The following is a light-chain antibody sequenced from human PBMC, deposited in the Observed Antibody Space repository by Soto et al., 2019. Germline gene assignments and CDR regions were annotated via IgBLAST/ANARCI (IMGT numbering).Light chain of an antibody. CDR1: STDVGSYNF. Sequence: SDLTYPGSVGGSTGQSITISCTGNSTDVGSYNFVSWYQQYPGKVPKLMIYEGTKRPSGVSNRFSGSKSGNTASLTISGIQAEDDANYYCSSYAGGTYDFGNGAKVTGL. V-gene: IGLV2-23*01. J-gene: IGLJ1*01. CDR2: EGT. CDR3: SSYAGGTYD.